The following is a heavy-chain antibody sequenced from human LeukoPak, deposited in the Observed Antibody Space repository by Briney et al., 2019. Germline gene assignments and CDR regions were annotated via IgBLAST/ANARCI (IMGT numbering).Heavy chain of an antibody. Sequence: PSETLSLTCTVSGASISSSSYYWGWIRQPPGKGLEWIGSSYYSGSTYYNPSLKSRLTISVDTSKNQFSLKLSSVTAADTAMYYCARRVVVVTAAPNDYWGQGTLVTVSS. D-gene: IGHD2-21*02. CDR3: ARRVVVVTAAPNDY. V-gene: IGHV4-39*01. J-gene: IGHJ4*02. CDR1: GASISSSSYY. CDR2: SYYSGST.